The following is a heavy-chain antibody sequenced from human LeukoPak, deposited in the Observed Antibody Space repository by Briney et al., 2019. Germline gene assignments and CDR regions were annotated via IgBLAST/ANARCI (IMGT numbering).Heavy chain of an antibody. Sequence: GASVKVSCKASGYTFTSYAMHWVRQAPGQRLEWMGWINAGNGNTKYSQKFQGRVTITRDTSASTAYMELSSLRSEDTAVYYCPRTYYYDSSGYPAPRYYFDYWGQGTLVTVSS. J-gene: IGHJ4*02. CDR1: GYTFTSYA. V-gene: IGHV1-3*01. CDR3: PRTYYYDSSGYPAPRYYFDY. D-gene: IGHD3-22*01. CDR2: INAGNGNT.